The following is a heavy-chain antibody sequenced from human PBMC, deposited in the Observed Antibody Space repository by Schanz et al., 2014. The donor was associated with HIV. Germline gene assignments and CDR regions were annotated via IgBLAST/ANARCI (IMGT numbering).Heavy chain of an antibody. CDR3: ARDWRPNYDFWSGSIGVIGMDV. CDR1: GFTFEDYA. V-gene: IGHV3-9*01. J-gene: IGHJ6*02. CDR2: ISWNSGSI. D-gene: IGHD3-3*01. Sequence: EVQLVESGGGLVQPGGSLRLSCAASGFTFEDYAMHWVRQAPGKGLEWVSGISWNSGSIGYADSVKGRFTISRDNAKNSLYLQMNSLRAEDTAVYYCARDWRPNYDFWSGSIGVIGMDVWGQGTTVTVSS.